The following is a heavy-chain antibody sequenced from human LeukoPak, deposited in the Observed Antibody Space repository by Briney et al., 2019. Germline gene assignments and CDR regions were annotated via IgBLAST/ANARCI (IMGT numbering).Heavy chain of an antibody. CDR3: AHTQYYYDSGGVDDGFDI. J-gene: IGHJ3*02. Sequence: SGPTLVNPTQTLTLTCTLSGLSLSTSGVGVVWIRQPPGKALEWLALIYWNDEKRYSPSLKSRLTITKDTSKIQVVLAMTNVDPVDTATYYCAHTQYYYDSGGVDDGFDIWGQGTMVTVSS. D-gene: IGHD3-22*01. CDR2: IYWNDEK. V-gene: IGHV2-5*01. CDR1: GLSLSTSGVG.